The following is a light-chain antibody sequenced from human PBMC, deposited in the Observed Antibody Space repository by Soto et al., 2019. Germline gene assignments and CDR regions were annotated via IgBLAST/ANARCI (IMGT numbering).Light chain of an antibody. CDR3: SSYTSSITWV. CDR2: DVS. Sequence: QSALTQPASVSGSPGQSITISCTGTSSDVGGYNYVSWYQQHPGKAPKLMIYDVSNRPSGVSNRFSGSKSGNTASLTISGLQAEDEADYYCSSYTSSITWVFVGGTKLTVL. CDR1: SSDVGGYNY. J-gene: IGLJ3*02. V-gene: IGLV2-14*01.